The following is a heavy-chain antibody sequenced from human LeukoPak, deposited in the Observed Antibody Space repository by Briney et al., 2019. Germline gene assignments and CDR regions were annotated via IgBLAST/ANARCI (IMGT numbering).Heavy chain of an antibody. J-gene: IGHJ4*02. CDR3: ARDTAGSTVSADY. Sequence: GGSLRLSCAASGFTFSSYEMNWVRQAPGKGLEWVSYISSSSSTIYYADSVKGRFTISRDNAKNSLYLQMNSLRAEDTAVYYCARDTAGSTVSADYWGQGTLVTVSS. D-gene: IGHD4-17*01. CDR1: GFTFSSYE. CDR2: ISSSSSTI. V-gene: IGHV3-48*03.